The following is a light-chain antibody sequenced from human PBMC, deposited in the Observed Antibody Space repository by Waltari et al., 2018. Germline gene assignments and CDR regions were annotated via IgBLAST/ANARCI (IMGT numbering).Light chain of an antibody. CDR2: HAS. J-gene: IGKJ1*01. CDR1: QGVGKY. V-gene: IGKV3-20*01. CDR3: QKYDFLPAT. Sequence: EIVLTQSPGTLSLSPGERAPLSCRASQGVGKYLAWYQQRPGQAPRLLLYHASSRATGIPDRFSGSGSGTDFSLSISRLEPEDFAVYYCQKYDFLPATFGQGTTVEIK.